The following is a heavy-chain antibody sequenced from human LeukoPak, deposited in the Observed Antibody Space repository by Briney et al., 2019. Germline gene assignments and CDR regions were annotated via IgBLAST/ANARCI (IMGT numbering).Heavy chain of an antibody. CDR2: IYHSGST. Sequence: PSETLSLTCSVSGYSISSGYYWGWIRQPPGKGLEWIGSIYHSGSTYYNPSLKSRVTISVDTSKNQFSLKLSSVTAADTAVYYCARDIKADYWGQGTLVTVSS. J-gene: IGHJ4*02. V-gene: IGHV4-38-2*02. CDR3: ARDIKADY. CDR1: GYSISSGYY.